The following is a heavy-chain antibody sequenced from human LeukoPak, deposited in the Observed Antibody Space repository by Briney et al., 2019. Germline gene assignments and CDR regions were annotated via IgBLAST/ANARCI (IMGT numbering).Heavy chain of an antibody. CDR1: GDSVSSNSAT. CDR3: ARDRGATGQGGFDP. J-gene: IGHJ5*02. V-gene: IGHV6-1*01. D-gene: IGHD1-26*01. CDR2: TYYRSKWYN. Sequence: SQTLSLTCAISGDSVSSNSATWNWIRQSPSGGLEWLGRTYYRSKWYNDYAVSVKSRITINPDTSKNQFSLQLNSVTPEDTAVYYCARDRGATGQGGFDPWGQGTLVTVSS.